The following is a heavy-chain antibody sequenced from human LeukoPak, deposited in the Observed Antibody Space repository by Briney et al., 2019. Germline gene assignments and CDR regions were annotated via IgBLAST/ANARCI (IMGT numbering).Heavy chain of an antibody. J-gene: IGHJ4*02. V-gene: IGHV1-18*01. CDR2: ISAYNGNT. CDR3: ATVLDGQQEDSWYFDY. Sequence: EASVKVSCKASGYTFTSYGISWVRQAPGQGLEWMGWISAYNGNTNYAQKLQGRVTMTTDTSTSTAYMELRSLRSDDTAVYYCATVLDGQQEDSWYFDYWGQGTLVTVSS. CDR1: GYTFTSYG. D-gene: IGHD6-13*01.